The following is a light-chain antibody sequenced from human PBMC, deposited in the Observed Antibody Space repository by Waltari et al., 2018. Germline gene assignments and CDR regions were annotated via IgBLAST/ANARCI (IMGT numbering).Light chain of an antibody. CDR3: QEYFSTTST. CDR1: QTLLFSSDNKNY. J-gene: IGKJ4*01. V-gene: IGKV4-1*01. Sequence: AVSLGERASINCKSSQTLLFSSDNKNYLAWYQQKPGQPPKLLISWASVREPGVPDRFSGSGSGTDFTLTISGLQAEDVAVYYCQEYFSTTSTFGGGTKVEIK. CDR2: WAS.